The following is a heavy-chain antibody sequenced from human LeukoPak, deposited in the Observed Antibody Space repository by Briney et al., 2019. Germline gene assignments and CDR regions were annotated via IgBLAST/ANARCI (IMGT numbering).Heavy chain of an antibody. J-gene: IGHJ4*02. CDR2: ISGSGGST. D-gene: IGHD3-3*01. CDR1: GFTFSSYA. CDR3: AKGSRHTIFGVIIPFDY. Sequence: GGSLRLSCAASGFTFSSYALSWVRQAPGKGLEWVSAISGSGGSTYYADSVKGRFTISRDNSKNTLYLQVNSLRAEDTAVYYCAKGSRHTIFGVIIPFDYWGQGTLVTVSS. V-gene: IGHV3-23*01.